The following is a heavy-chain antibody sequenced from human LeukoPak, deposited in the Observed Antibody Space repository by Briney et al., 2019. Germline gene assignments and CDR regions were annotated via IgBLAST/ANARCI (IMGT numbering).Heavy chain of an antibody. J-gene: IGHJ3*02. Sequence: SETLSLTCTVSGGSISSNNYYWGWIRQPPGKGLEWIGYIYHSGSTNYNPSLQSRVTISVDMSKNQFSLNLNSVTAADTAVYYCARAGYSGPGGEDAFDIWGQGTMVTVSS. D-gene: IGHD3-16*01. CDR3: ARAGYSGPGGEDAFDI. V-gene: IGHV4-61*05. CDR2: IYHSGST. CDR1: GGSISSNNYY.